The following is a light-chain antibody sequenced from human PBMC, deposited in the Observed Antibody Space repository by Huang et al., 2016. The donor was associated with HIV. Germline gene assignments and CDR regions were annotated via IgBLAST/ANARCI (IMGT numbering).Light chain of an antibody. Sequence: DIQMTQSPSSLSASVGDRVTITCRASQAISKSLAWYQPRPGQAPNLLLYATSRLENGIPSRFSGSGSGTDYTLSISSLQPEDSATYFCQQHYNTLPITFGQGTRLEI. V-gene: IGKV1-NL1*01. J-gene: IGKJ5*01. CDR2: ATS. CDR3: QQHYNTLPIT. CDR1: QAISKS.